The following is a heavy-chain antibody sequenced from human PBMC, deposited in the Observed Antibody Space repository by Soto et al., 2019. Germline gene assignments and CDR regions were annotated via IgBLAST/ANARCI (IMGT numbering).Heavy chain of an antibody. CDR1: GGSISSDY. V-gene: IGHV4-59*08. Sequence: QVQLQESGPGLVKPSETLSLTCTVSGGSISSDYWSWIRQPPGKGLEWIGYIYYSGSTNYNPSLTSRVTISLDTSKNQFSLKLSSLSAADTAVYYCARLTYYYDTSGYYFDYWGQGTLVTVSS. CDR2: IYYSGST. J-gene: IGHJ4*02. CDR3: ARLTYYYDTSGYYFDY. D-gene: IGHD3-22*01.